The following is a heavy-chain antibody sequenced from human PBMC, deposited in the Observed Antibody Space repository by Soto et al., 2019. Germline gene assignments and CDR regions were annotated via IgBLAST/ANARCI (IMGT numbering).Heavy chain of an antibody. J-gene: IGHJ6*03. CDR2: ISGSGGST. D-gene: IGHD3-16*01. CDR1: GFTFTSYA. Sequence: EVQLLESGGGLVQPGGSLRLSCAASGFTFTSYAMSWVRQAPGKGLEWVSAISGSGGSTYYADSVKCRFTISRDNSKNMLNLPMNGLRTGDTAVFYCEGEGGGFYYYYCMDVWGKGTTVTVSS. V-gene: IGHV3-23*01. CDR3: EGEGGGFYYYYCMDV.